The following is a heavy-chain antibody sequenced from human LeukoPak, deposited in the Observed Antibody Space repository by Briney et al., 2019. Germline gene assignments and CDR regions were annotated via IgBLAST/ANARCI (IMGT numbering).Heavy chain of an antibody. D-gene: IGHD6-13*01. CDR1: GGSISSDC. J-gene: IGHJ5*02. CDR3: ARAITARGMAPYNWFDA. V-gene: IGHV4-4*07. CDR2: INTSGST. Sequence: EPSETLSLTCTGSGGSISSDCWSWIRQPAGMGLEWIWRINTSGSTNYNPSLKSRVTMSVDTSKNQFSLKLSSVTAADTAVYYCARAITARGMAPYNWFDAWGQGNLVTVSS.